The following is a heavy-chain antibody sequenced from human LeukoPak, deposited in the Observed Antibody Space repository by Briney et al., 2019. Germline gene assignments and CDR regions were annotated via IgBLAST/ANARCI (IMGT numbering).Heavy chain of an antibody. Sequence: GALRLSCTASGFTFGDYAMSWVRQAPGKGLEWVGFIRSKAYGGTTEYAASVRGRFTISRDNAKNTLYLQMNSLRAEDTAVYYCARGAGGYSYNPFDYWGQGTLVPVSS. D-gene: IGHD5-18*01. V-gene: IGHV3-49*04. CDR2: IRSKAYGGTT. CDR3: ARGAGGYSYNPFDY. J-gene: IGHJ4*02. CDR1: GFTFGDYA.